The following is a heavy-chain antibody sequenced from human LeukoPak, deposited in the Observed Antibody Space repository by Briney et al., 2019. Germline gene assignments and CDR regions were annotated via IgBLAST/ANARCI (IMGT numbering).Heavy chain of an antibody. V-gene: IGHV4-39*01. CDR1: GDSISSSSYY. CDR3: ARLWSSSQELDY. J-gene: IGHJ4*02. D-gene: IGHD6-6*01. Sequence: PSETLSLTCTVSGDSISSSSYYWGWIRQPPGEGLEWIGSISYTGSTYYNPSLRSRVTISVDTSKIQFSLKLTSVTATGTAVYYCARLWSSSQELDYWGQGTLVTVSS. CDR2: ISYTGST.